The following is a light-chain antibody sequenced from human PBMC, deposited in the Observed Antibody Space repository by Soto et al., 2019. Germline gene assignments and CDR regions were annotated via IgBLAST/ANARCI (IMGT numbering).Light chain of an antibody. V-gene: IGLV2-11*01. CDR3: CSYAGSYTYV. CDR2: DVS. J-gene: IGLJ1*01. Sequence: QSALTQPRSVSGSPGQSVTISCTGNSSDVGGYNYVSWYQQHPGKAPKLMISDVSKRPSGVPDRFSGSKSGNTASLTISGLPSEDEADYYCCSYAGSYTYVFGTGTKLTVL. CDR1: SSDVGGYNY.